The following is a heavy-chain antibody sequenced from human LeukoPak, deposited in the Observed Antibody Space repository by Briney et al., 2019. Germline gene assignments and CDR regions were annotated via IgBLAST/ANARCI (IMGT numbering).Heavy chain of an antibody. CDR2: ISSSGSTI. CDR1: GFTFSDYY. V-gene: IGHV3-11*01. CDR3: ARDPRMVRGVTSWLYYGMDV. Sequence: PGGSLRLSCAASGFTFSDYYMSWIRQAPGKGLEWVSYISSSGSTIYYADSVKGRFTISRDNAKNSLYLQMNSLRAEDTAVYYCARDPRMVRGVTSWLYYGMDVWGQGTTVTVSS. D-gene: IGHD3-10*01. J-gene: IGHJ6*02.